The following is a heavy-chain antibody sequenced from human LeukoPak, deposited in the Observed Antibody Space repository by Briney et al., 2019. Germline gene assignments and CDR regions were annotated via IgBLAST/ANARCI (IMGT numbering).Heavy chain of an antibody. V-gene: IGHV3-23*01. D-gene: IGHD5-24*01. CDR3: AGDGYNEIDY. CDR1: GFTFSSYA. J-gene: IGHJ4*02. Sequence: PGGSLRLSCAASGFTFSSYAMSWVRQAPGKGLEWVSAISGSGGSTYYADSVKGRFTISRDNSKNTPYLQMNSLRAEDTAVYYCAGDGYNEIDYWGQGTLVTVSS. CDR2: ISGSGGST.